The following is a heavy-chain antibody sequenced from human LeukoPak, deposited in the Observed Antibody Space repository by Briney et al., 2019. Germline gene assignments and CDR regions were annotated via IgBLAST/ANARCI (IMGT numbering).Heavy chain of an antibody. J-gene: IGHJ4*02. Sequence: GGALRLSCAASGFTFSNAWMSWVRQAPGKGLEWVGHIKSKTDGGTTDYAAPVKGRFTISRDDSKSTLYLQTNSLKTEDTAVYYCTTFATYGFDYWGQGTLVTVSS. CDR3: TTFATYGFDY. CDR2: IKSKTDGGTT. D-gene: IGHD3-10*01. CDR1: GFTFSNAW. V-gene: IGHV3-15*01.